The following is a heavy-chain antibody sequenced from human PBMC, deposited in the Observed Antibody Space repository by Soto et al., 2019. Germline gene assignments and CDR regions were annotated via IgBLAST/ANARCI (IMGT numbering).Heavy chain of an antibody. Sequence: ASVKVSCKGSGYTFTGYYMHWVRQAPGQGLEWMGWINPNSGGTNYAQKFQGWVTMTRDASISTAYMELSRLRSDDTAVYYCARGGATSFGVVHYYYYGMDVWGQGTTVTVSS. V-gene: IGHV1-2*04. CDR2: INPNSGGT. CDR3: ARGGATSFGVVHYYYYGMDV. J-gene: IGHJ6*02. CDR1: GYTFTGYY. D-gene: IGHD3-3*01.